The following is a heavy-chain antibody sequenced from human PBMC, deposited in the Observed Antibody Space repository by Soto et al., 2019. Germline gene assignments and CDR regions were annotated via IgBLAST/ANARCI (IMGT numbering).Heavy chain of an antibody. CDR2: IYYSGST. Sequence: QVQLQESGPGLVKPSQALSLTCTVSGGSISSGGYYWSWIRQHPGKGLEWLGYIYYSGSTYHTPSLKSRVTISVDTSKNHFSLKLSSVAAADTAVYYCARSPWNMGADYGGQGTLVTVSS. CDR3: ARSPWNMGADY. V-gene: IGHV4-31*03. CDR1: GGSISSGGYY. D-gene: IGHD1-1*01. J-gene: IGHJ4*02.